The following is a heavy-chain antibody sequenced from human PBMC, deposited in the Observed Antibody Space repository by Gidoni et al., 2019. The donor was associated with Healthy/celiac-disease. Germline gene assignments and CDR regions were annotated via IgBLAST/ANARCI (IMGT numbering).Heavy chain of an antibody. J-gene: IGHJ4*02. Sequence: QVQLVESGGGVVQPGRSLRLSCAASGFTFSSYGMHWVRQAPGKGLDWVAVIWYDGSNKYYADSVKGRFTISRDNSKNTLYLQMNSLRAEDTAVYYCAREAPYLAVAGTSGPFDYWGQGTLVTVSS. CDR1: GFTFSSYG. D-gene: IGHD6-19*01. V-gene: IGHV3-33*01. CDR3: AREAPYLAVAGTSGPFDY. CDR2: IWYDGSNK.